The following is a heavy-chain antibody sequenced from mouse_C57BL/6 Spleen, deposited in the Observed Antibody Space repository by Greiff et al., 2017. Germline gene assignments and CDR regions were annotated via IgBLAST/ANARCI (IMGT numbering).Heavy chain of an antibody. CDR2: IHPNSGST. J-gene: IGHJ2*01. CDR1: GYTFTSYW. Sequence: QVQLQQPGAELVKPGASVKLSCKASGYTFTSYWMHWVKQRPGQGLEWIGMIHPNSGSTNYNEKFKSKATLTVDKSSSTAYMQLSSLTSEDSAVYYCAREVYGSSYSYYFDSWGQGTTLTVSS. D-gene: IGHD1-1*01. V-gene: IGHV1-64*01. CDR3: AREVYGSSYSYYFDS.